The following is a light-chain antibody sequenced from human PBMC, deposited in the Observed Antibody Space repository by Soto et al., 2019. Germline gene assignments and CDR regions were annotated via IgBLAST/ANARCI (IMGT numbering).Light chain of an antibody. J-gene: IGKJ1*01. CDR2: GAS. CDR3: QQYNNWPPVT. Sequence: EIVMTQSPATMSVSPWERATLSCRASQSVSSNFAWYQQNPGQAPRLLIYGASTRATGIPARFSGSGSGTEFTLTISSLQSEDFAVYYCQQYNNWPPVTFGQGTKVEIK. CDR1: QSVSSN. V-gene: IGKV3-15*01.